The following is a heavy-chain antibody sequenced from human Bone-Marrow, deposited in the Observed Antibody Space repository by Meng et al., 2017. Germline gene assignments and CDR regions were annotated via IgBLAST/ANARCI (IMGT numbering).Heavy chain of an antibody. CDR3: AKDCYDHATALDY. J-gene: IGHJ4*02. Sequence: GGSLRLSCAASGFTFDDYAMHWVRQAPGKGLEWVSGISWNSGSIGYADSVKGRFTISRDNAKNSLYLQMNSLRAEDTALYYCAKDCYDHATALDYWGQGTLVTVSS. V-gene: IGHV3-9*01. CDR1: GFTFDDYA. CDR2: ISWNSGSI. D-gene: IGHD2-2*01.